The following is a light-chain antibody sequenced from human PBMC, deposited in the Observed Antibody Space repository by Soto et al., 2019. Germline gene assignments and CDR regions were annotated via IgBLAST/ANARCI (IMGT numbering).Light chain of an antibody. CDR3: QQYDRWVT. J-gene: IGKJ3*01. Sequence: EIVMTQSPATLSVSPGESATLSCRASQTVGSNLSWYQQQRGQAPRLLIYVASTRATGIPARFSGSGSGTEFTLTISSLQSDDVAVYYCQQYDRWVTFGPGTKVDIK. V-gene: IGKV3-15*01. CDR2: VAS. CDR1: QTVGSN.